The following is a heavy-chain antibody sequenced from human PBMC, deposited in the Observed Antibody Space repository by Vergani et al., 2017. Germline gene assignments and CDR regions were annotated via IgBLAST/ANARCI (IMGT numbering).Heavy chain of an antibody. D-gene: IGHD3-16*02. CDR1: GYTFTSYG. J-gene: IGHJ5*02. CDR3: ARKGDYVWGSYPNWFDP. CDR2: ISAYNGNT. V-gene: IGHV1-18*01. Sequence: QVQLVQSGAEVKTPGASVTVSCKASGYTFTSYGISWVRQAPGQGLEWMGWISAYNGNTNYAQKLQGRVTMTSDTSTSTAYMELRSLRSDDTAVYYCARKGDYVWGSYPNWFDPWGQGTLVTVSS.